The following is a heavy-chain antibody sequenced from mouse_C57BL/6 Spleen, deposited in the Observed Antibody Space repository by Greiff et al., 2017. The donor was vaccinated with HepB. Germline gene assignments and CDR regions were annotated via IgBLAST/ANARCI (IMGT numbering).Heavy chain of an antibody. Sequence: VQLKESGGGLVKPGGSLKLSCAASGFTFSSYAMSWVRQTPEKRLEWVATISDGGSYTYYPDNVKGRFTISRDNAKNNLYLQMSHLKSEDTAMYYCARDEGSSGPYFDYWGQGTTLTVSS. CDR3: ARDEGSSGPYFDY. J-gene: IGHJ2*01. CDR1: GFTFSSYA. V-gene: IGHV5-4*01. D-gene: IGHD3-2*02. CDR2: ISDGGSYT.